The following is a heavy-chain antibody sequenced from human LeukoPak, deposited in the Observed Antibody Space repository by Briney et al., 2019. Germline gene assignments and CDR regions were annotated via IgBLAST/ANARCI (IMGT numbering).Heavy chain of an antibody. J-gene: IGHJ4*02. D-gene: IGHD4-17*01. CDR1: GFTFSTYT. Sequence: PGGSLKLSCAASGFTFSTYTMNWVRQAPGKGLEWVSSIGSSGIYIYYADSVKGRFTISRDNAKNSLYLQMNSLRAEDTAVYYCARDYGDYDPFDYWGQGTLVTVSS. V-gene: IGHV3-21*01. CDR3: ARDYGDYDPFDY. CDR2: IGSSGIYI.